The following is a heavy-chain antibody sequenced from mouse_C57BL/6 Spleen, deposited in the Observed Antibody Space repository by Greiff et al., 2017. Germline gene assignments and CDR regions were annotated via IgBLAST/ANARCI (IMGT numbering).Heavy chain of an antibody. D-gene: IGHD2-12*01. CDR2: FNPSDSDT. J-gene: IGHJ4*01. CDR3: AMEDMEVTTSDYYAMDY. CDR1: GYTFTSYW. Sequence: QVQLQQPGAELVKPGASVKVSCKASGYTFTSYWMHWVKQRPGQGLEWIGRFNPSDSDTNYNQKFKGKATLTADKSSSTAYMQLSSLTSEDSAVYYCAMEDMEVTTSDYYAMDYWGQGTSVTVSS. V-gene: IGHV1-74*01.